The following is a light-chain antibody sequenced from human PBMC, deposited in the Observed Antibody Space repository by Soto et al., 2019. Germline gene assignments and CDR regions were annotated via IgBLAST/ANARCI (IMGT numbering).Light chain of an antibody. CDR1: QSINSF. V-gene: IGKV3-20*01. CDR3: QQYGGSPRT. Sequence: EIVLTQSPGTLSLSPGEGATLSCRASQSINSFLAWYQQRRGQAPRLLIHGASNRATGIPDRFSGSGSGTDFTLTISRLEPEDFAVYYCQQYGGSPRTFGQGTKVEGK. CDR2: GAS. J-gene: IGKJ1*01.